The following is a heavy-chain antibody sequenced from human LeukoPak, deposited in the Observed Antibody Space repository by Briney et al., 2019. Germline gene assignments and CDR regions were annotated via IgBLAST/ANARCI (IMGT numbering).Heavy chain of an antibody. CDR3: VKEEWEP. D-gene: IGHD1-26*01. CDR1: GFTFSSYA. V-gene: IGHV3-23*01. Sequence: GGSLRLSCAASGFTFSSYAMSWVRQAPGKGLEWVSAISGSGGRIYYGASVKGRFTISRDNSKNTLNLQMNSLRAEDTAMYYCVKEEWEPWGQGTLVTVSS. CDR2: ISGSGGRI. J-gene: IGHJ5*02.